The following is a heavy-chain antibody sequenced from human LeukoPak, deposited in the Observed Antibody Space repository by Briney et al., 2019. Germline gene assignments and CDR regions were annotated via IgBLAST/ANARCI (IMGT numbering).Heavy chain of an antibody. V-gene: IGHV3-23*01. Sequence: PGGSLRLSCAASGFTFSSYAMSWVRQAPGKGLEWVSAISGSGGSTYYADSVKGRFTISRDNSKNTLYLQMNSLRAEDTAVYYCAKAGSSLTMIVVVITTGDYFDYWGQGTLVTVSS. CDR3: AKAGSSLTMIVVVITTGDYFDY. CDR2: ISGSGGST. J-gene: IGHJ4*02. CDR1: GFTFSSYA. D-gene: IGHD3-22*01.